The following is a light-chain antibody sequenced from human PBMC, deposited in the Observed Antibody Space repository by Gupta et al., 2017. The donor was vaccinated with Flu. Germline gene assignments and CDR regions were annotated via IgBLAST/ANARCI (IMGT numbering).Light chain of an antibody. CDR3: QTWGTAIRV. Sequence: VKLTCTLSSGHSSNAIAWHQQQPEKGPRYLIKLNSDGSHYKGDGIPDRFSGSSSGAERYLTISSLQSEDEADYYCQTWGTAIRVFGGGTKLTVL. CDR2: LNSDGSH. J-gene: IGLJ3*02. CDR1: SGHSSNA. V-gene: IGLV4-69*01.